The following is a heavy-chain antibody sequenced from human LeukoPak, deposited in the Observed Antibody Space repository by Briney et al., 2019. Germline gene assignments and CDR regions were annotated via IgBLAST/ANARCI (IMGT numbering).Heavy chain of an antibody. J-gene: IGHJ6*03. D-gene: IGHD4-17*01. Sequence: ASVKVSCKASGYTFTSYGISWVRQAPGQGLEWMGWISAYNGNTNYAQKLQGRVTMTTDTSTSSAYMELRSLRSDDTAVYYCARDPRATVTTDVSELYYYYMDVWGKGTTVTVSS. V-gene: IGHV1-18*01. CDR1: GYTFTSYG. CDR3: ARDPRATVTTDVSELYYYYMDV. CDR2: ISAYNGNT.